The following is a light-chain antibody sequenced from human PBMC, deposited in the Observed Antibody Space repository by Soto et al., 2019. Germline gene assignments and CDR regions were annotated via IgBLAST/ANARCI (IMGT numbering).Light chain of an antibody. CDR2: GAS. CDR1: QSLSSN. CDR3: QQYGSTPRVT. V-gene: IGKV3-15*01. J-gene: IGKJ2*01. Sequence: EIVMTQSPATLSVSPGERATLSCRASQSLSSNLAWYQQKPGQAPRLLIYGASTRATGIPARFSGSGSGTEFTLTISSLQAEDFAFYYCQQYGSTPRVTFGQGTKLEIK.